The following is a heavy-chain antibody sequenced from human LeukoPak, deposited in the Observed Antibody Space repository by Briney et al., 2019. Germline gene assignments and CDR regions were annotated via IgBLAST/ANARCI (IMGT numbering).Heavy chain of an antibody. CDR1: GGSIRSYY. J-gene: IGHJ4*02. Sequence: PSETLSVTCTVSGGSIRSYYWSWIRQPPAKGLERIGYIYYSGSTNYNPSLKSRVTISVDTSKNQFSLKLSSVTAADTAVYYCARSYNSGFDYWGQGTLVTVSS. D-gene: IGHD6-19*01. V-gene: IGHV4-59*01. CDR3: ARSYNSGFDY. CDR2: IYYSGST.